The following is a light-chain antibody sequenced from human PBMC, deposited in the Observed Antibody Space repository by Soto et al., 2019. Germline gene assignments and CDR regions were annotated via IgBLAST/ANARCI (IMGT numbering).Light chain of an antibody. Sequence: QSALTQPRSVSGSPGQSITISCTGTSRDVGGSNYVSWYQHHPHRAPKLLIYEVSYRPSGVSSRFSGSKSGNTASLTISGLQAEDEADYYCSSYTSSNTLEVFGVGTKLTVL. V-gene: IGLV2-14*01. CDR3: SSYTSSNTLEV. J-gene: IGLJ1*01. CDR1: SRDVGGSNY. CDR2: EVS.